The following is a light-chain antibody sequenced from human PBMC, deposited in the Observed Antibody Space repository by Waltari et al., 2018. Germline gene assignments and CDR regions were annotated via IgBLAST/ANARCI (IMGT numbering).Light chain of an antibody. CDR3: QQRSRWPLT. CDR2: DAS. CDR1: QSIDIY. J-gene: IGKJ4*01. V-gene: IGKV3-11*01. Sequence: IVLTQSPATLSLSPCESATLSCRASQSIDIYLAWYQQRPGQAPRLLISDASYRATGIPARFRGSGSGTDFTLTISSLEPEDFAVYSCQQRSRWPLTFGGGTKVEL.